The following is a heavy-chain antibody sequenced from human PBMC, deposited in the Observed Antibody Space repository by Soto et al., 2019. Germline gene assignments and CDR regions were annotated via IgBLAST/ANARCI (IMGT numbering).Heavy chain of an antibody. V-gene: IGHV4-34*01. CDR1: GGSFSGYY. J-gene: IGHJ6*03. CDR3: ARGDYYYYYMDV. Sequence: SETLSLTCAVYGGSFSGYYWSWIRQPPGKGLEWIGEINYSGSTNYNPSLKSRVTISVDTSKNQFSLKLSSVTAADTAVYYCARGDYYYYYMDVWGKGTTVTVSS. CDR2: INYSGST.